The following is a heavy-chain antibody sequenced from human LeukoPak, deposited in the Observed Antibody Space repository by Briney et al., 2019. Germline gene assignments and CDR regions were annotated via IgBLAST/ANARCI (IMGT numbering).Heavy chain of an antibody. CDR3: ARVDGSPDY. V-gene: IGHV1-18*01. CDR1: GYTFTTYG. D-gene: IGHD2-15*01. Sequence: ASVMVACKASGYTFTTYGINWVRQAPGQGLEWMGWISTYDGNTNYAQKLRGRVSMIRDTSTSTAYLELRSLRSDDTAVYFCARVDGSPDYWGQGTLVTVSS. CDR2: ISTYDGNT. J-gene: IGHJ4*02.